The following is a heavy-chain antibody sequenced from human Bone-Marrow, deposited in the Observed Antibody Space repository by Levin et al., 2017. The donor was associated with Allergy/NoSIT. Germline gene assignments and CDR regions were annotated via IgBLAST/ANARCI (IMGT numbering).Heavy chain of an antibody. Sequence: SCAASGFTFSSYGMHWVRQAPGKGLEWVAVIWYDGTNKFYPDSVKGRLTISRDNSKNTLYLQMNSLRAEDTAMYYCARDITAAGTEYFQHWGQGTLVTVSS. CDR2: IWYDGTNK. J-gene: IGHJ1*01. D-gene: IGHD6-13*01. CDR3: ARDITAAGTEYFQH. CDR1: GFTFSSYG. V-gene: IGHV3-33*01.